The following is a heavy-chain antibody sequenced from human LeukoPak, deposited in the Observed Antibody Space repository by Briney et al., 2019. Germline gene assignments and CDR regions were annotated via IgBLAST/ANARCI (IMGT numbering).Heavy chain of an antibody. CDR2: ISGSAGST. V-gene: IGHV3-23*01. D-gene: IGHD2/OR15-2a*01. CDR1: GFIFISYA. J-gene: IGHJ4*02. Sequence: GGSLRLSCAASGFIFISYAMTWVRQAPGKGLEWVSAISGSAGSTYYADSVKGRFTISRDNSKNTLYLQMNSLRAEDTAVYYCAKVDGSTDFLDYWGQGALVAVSS. CDR3: AKVDGSTDFLDY.